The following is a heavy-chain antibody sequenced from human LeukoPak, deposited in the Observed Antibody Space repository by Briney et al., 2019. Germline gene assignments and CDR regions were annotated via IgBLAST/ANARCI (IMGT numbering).Heavy chain of an antibody. V-gene: IGHV1-2*04. J-gene: IGHJ2*01. CDR3: ARGSVELATLGGLEASTYWYFDL. D-gene: IGHD5-24*01. CDR1: GYTFIGYY. CDR2: INPNSGGT. Sequence: ASVKVSCKASGYTFIGYYMHWVRQAPRQGLEWLGWINPNSGGTKYAQKFQGWVTLTTDPSIRTAYMALNSLRPDDTAVYYCARGSVELATLGGLEASTYWYFDLWGRGTLVTVSS.